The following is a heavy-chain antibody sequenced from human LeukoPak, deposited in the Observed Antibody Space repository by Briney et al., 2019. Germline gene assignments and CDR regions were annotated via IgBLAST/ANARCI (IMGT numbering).Heavy chain of an antibody. D-gene: IGHD3-22*01. Sequence: SSETLSLTCAVYGGSFSGYYWSWIRQPPGKGLEWIGEINHSGSTNYNPSLKSRVTISVDTSKNQFSLKLSSVTAADTAVYYCARHVIVVVTNYMDVWGKGTTVTVPS. CDR3: ARHVIVVVTNYMDV. CDR2: INHSGST. J-gene: IGHJ6*03. CDR1: GGSFSGYY. V-gene: IGHV4-34*01.